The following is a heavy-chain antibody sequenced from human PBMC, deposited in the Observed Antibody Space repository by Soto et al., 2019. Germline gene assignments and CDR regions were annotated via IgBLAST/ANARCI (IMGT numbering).Heavy chain of an antibody. CDR1: GYTFTSYA. V-gene: IGHV1-3*01. J-gene: IGHJ4*02. CDR2: INAGNGNT. D-gene: IGHD2-15*01. CDR3: ARLACSGGSCYPAGFDY. Sequence: ASVKVSFKASGYTFTSYAMHWVRQAPGQRLEWMGWINAGNGNTKYSQKLQGRVTMTTDTSTSTAYMELRSLRSDDTAVYYCARLACSGGSCYPAGFDYWGQGTLVTVS.